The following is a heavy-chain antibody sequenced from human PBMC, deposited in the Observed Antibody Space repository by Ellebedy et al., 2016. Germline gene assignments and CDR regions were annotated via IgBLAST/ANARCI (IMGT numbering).Heavy chain of an antibody. D-gene: IGHD3-16*01. CDR3: VKDRDWGYHYFDY. CDR2: IYSSGST. V-gene: IGHV4-4*07. Sequence: SETLSLTXDVSGGPISRNYWSWIRQPAGKGLEWIGRIYSSGSTNYNPSLNSRVTMSVDTSRNQFSLKLRSVTAADTAVYYCVKDRDWGYHYFDYWGQGSLVTVSS. J-gene: IGHJ4*02. CDR1: GGPISRNY.